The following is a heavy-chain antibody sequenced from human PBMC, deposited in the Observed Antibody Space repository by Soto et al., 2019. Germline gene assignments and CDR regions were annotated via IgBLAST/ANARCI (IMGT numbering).Heavy chain of an antibody. CDR2: ISWNSGSI. CDR3: AKGHSSSSLNGREFDY. J-gene: IGHJ4*02. V-gene: IGHV3-9*01. D-gene: IGHD6-6*01. Sequence: HPGGSLRLSCAASGFTFDDYAMHWVRQAPGKGLEWVSGISWNSGSIGYADSVKGRFTISRDNAKNSLYLQMNSLRAEDTALYYCAKGHSSSSLNGREFDYWGQGTQVTVSS. CDR1: GFTFDDYA.